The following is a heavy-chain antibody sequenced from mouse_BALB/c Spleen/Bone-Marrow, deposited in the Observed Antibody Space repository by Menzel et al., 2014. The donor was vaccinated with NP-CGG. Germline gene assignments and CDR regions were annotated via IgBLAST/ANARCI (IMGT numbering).Heavy chain of an antibody. CDR3: ARSDGYRAMDY. Sequence: QVQLKQSGPELVKPGASVKISCKASGYAFSSSWMNWVKQRPGQGLEWIGRIFPGDGDTYYNGKLKGKATLTADKSSSTAYMQLSSLTSVDSAVYFCARSDGYRAMDYWGQGTSVTVSS. J-gene: IGHJ4*01. CDR1: GYAFSSSW. V-gene: IGHV1-82*01. CDR2: IFPGDGDT. D-gene: IGHD2-3*01.